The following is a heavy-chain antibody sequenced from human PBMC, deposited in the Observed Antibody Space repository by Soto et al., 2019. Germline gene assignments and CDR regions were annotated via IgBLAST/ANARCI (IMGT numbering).Heavy chain of an antibody. CDR2: IYYSGST. CDR1: GGSISSYY. D-gene: IGHD3-16*01. V-gene: IGHV4-59*01. CDR3: ARFSGIYYFDY. J-gene: IGHJ4*02. Sequence: SETLSLTCTVSGGSISSYYWSWIRQPPGKGLEWIGYIYYSGSTNYNPSLKSRVTISVDTSKNQFSLKLSSVTAADTAVYYCARFSGIYYFDYWGQGTLVTVSS.